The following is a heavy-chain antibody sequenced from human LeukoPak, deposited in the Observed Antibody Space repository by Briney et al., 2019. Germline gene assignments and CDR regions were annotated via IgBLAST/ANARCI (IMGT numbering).Heavy chain of an antibody. V-gene: IGHV1-2*02. CDR2: INPNSGGT. Sequence: ASVKVSCKASGYTFTGYYMHWVRQAPGQGLEWMGWINPNSGGTNYAQKFQGRVTMTRDTSISTAHMELSRLRSDDTAVYYCARVVYYDSSGYYPEHDYFDYWGQGTLVTVSS. D-gene: IGHD3-22*01. CDR1: GYTFTGYY. CDR3: ARVVYYDSSGYYPEHDYFDY. J-gene: IGHJ4*02.